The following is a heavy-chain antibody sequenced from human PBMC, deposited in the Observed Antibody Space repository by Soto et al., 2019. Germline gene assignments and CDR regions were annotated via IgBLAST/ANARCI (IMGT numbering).Heavy chain of an antibody. D-gene: IGHD3-10*01. CDR1: GGSFSGYY. J-gene: IGHJ6*02. Sequence: ASETLSLTCAVYGGSFSGYYWSWIRQPPGKGLEWIGEINHSGSTNYNPSLKSRVTISVDTSKNQFSLKLSSVTAADTAVYYCARVRGVNGWLGYYYYGMDVGGQGTTVTVSS. V-gene: IGHV4-34*01. CDR3: ARVRGVNGWLGYYYYGMDV. CDR2: INHSGST.